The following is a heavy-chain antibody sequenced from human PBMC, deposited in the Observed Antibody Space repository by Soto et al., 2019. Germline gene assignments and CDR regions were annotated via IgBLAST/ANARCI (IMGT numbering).Heavy chain of an antibody. V-gene: IGHV4-30-4*01. D-gene: IGHD4-4*01. CDR3: ARSQVTVVVTGL. CDR2: FHHTGST. J-gene: IGHJ4*02. Sequence: HVKLQESGPVVVKPSQTLSLTCSVSGDSINSALHYWGWVRQSPGKGLQWIGYFHHTGSTFYNPSLKSRVNFSVDTSKNEFSLNLTSVTAADTAIYFCARSQVTVVVTGLWGQGTLVSVSA. CDR1: GDSINSALHY.